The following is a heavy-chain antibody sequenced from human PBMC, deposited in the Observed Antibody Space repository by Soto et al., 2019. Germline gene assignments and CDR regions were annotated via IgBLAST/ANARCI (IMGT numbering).Heavy chain of an antibody. Sequence: EVQLLQSGGGSVRPGGSLTLSCEASGSSISTYPMNWIRQAPGKGLEWVSTVSGSGRRTYYADSVKGRFTVSRDNSQNTVLLHMSCLRADDTATYFCAKDQEFGSRSYETGMDVWGQGTTVVVSS. V-gene: IGHV3-23*01. J-gene: IGHJ6*02. CDR1: GSSISTYP. CDR3: AKDQEFGSRSYETGMDV. D-gene: IGHD3-10*01. CDR2: VSGSGRRT.